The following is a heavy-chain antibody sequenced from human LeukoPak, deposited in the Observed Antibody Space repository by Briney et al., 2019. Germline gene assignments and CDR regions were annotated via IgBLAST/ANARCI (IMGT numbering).Heavy chain of an antibody. CDR1: GYSFNTYW. CDR3: ARAYYCGGGGCKLEY. Sequence: GESLKISCQGSGYSFNTYWIAWGRQIPGKGLEWMGIIYPGDADRRYSPSFQGQIIMSCDKSINPASLRWSSLKASATAMYYCARAYYCGGGGCKLEYWGQGTLVTVSS. V-gene: IGHV5-51*01. CDR2: IYPGDADR. J-gene: IGHJ4*02. D-gene: IGHD2-21*01.